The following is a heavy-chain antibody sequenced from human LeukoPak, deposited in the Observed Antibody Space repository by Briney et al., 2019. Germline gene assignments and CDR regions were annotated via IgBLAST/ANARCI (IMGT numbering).Heavy chain of an antibody. CDR2: IYYSGST. J-gene: IGHJ5*02. D-gene: IGHD3-10*01. CDR1: GGSISSGGYD. CDR3: ARFGLTMVRGASFDP. Sequence: SQTLSLTCTVSGGSISSGGYDWSWIRQHPGKGLEWIGYIYYSGSTYYNPSLKSRVTISVDTSKNQFSLKLSSVTAADTAVYYCARFGLTMVRGASFDPWGQGTLVTVSS. V-gene: IGHV4-31*03.